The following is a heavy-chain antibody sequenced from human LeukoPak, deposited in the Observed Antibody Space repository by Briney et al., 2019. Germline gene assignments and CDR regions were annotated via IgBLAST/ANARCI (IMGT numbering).Heavy chain of an antibody. V-gene: IGHV3-30-3*01. CDR2: ISYDGSNK. Sequence: SGGSLRLSCAASGFTFRSYGMHWVRQAPGKGLEWVAVISYDGSNKYYADSVKGRFTISRDNSKNTLYLQMNSLRAEDTAVYYCARDLLGSNWCGGDCYHYYYGMDVWGQGTTVTVSS. CDR1: GFTFRSYG. CDR3: ARDLLGSNWCGGDCYHYYYGMDV. D-gene: IGHD2-21*02. J-gene: IGHJ6*02.